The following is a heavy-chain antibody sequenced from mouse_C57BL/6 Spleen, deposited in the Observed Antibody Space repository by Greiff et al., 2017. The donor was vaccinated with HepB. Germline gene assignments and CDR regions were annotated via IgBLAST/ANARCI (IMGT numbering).Heavy chain of an antibody. V-gene: IGHV5-17*01. Sequence: EVQLKESGGGLVKPGGSLKLSCAASGFTFSDYGMHWVRQAPEKGLEWVAYISSGSSTIYYADTVKGRFTISRDNAKNTLFLQMTSLRSEDTAMYYCARKAYYTYAMDYWGQGTSVTVSS. J-gene: IGHJ4*01. D-gene: IGHD2-12*01. CDR2: ISSGSSTI. CDR1: GFTFSDYG. CDR3: ARKAYYTYAMDY.